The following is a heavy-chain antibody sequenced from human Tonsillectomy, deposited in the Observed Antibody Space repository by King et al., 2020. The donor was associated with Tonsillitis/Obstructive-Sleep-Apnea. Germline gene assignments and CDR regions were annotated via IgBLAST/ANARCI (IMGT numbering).Heavy chain of an antibody. D-gene: IGHD2-8*02. V-gene: IGHV3-74*01. CDR1: GFTFSSYW. CDR3: ARAGGYCTGGVCYGNFDY. Sequence: VQLVESGGGLVQPGGSLRLSCAASGFTFSSYWMDWVRQAPGKGLVWVSRVKSDGSSTIYADSVKGRFTISRDNAKNTLYLQMNSLRPEDTAVYFGARAGGYCTGGVCYGNFDYWGQGTLVTVSS. CDR2: VKSDGSST. J-gene: IGHJ4*02.